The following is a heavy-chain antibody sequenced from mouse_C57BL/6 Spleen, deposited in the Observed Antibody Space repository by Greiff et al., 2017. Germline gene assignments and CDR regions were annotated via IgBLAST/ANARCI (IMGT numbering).Heavy chain of an antibody. V-gene: IGHV1-66*01. CDR1: GYSFTSYY. CDR2: IYPGSGNT. D-gene: IGHD2-1*01. CDR3: AYYDYAMDY. Sequence: QVHVKQSGPELVKPGASVKISCKASGYSFTSYYIHWVKQRPGQGLEWIGWIYPGSGNTKYNEKFKGKATLTADTSSSTAYMQLSSLTSEDSAVYYCAYYDYAMDYWGQGTSVTVSS. J-gene: IGHJ4*01.